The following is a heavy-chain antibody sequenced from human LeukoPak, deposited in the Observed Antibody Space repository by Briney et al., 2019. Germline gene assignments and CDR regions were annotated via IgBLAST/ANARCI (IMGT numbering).Heavy chain of an antibody. D-gene: IGHD3-10*01. CDR3: ARATYGSGSYHWDWFDP. Sequence: SETLSLTCTVSGGSISSYYWSWIRQPPGKGLEWIGYIYYSGSTNYNPSLKSRVTISVDTSKNQFSLKLSSVTAADTAVYYCARATYGSGSYHWDWFDPWGQGTLVTVSS. CDR1: GGSISSYY. V-gene: IGHV4-59*01. J-gene: IGHJ5*02. CDR2: IYYSGST.